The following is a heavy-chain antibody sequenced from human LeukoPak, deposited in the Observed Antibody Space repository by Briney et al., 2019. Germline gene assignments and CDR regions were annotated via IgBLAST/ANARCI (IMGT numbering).Heavy chain of an antibody. J-gene: IGHJ4*02. V-gene: IGHV1-2*02. CDR2: INPNSGGT. CDR1: GYTFTGYY. D-gene: IGHD3-9*01. CDR3: ARDLPTYYDILTGYYISGAIDY. Sequence: GASVKVSCKASGYTFTGYYMHWVRQAPGQGLEWMGWINPNSGGTNYAQKFQGRVTMTRDTSISTAYMELSRLRSDDTAVYYCARDLPTYYDILTGYYISGAIDYWGQGTLVTVSS.